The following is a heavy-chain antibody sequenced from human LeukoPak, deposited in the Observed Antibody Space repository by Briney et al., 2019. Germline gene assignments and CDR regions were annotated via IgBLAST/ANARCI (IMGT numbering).Heavy chain of an antibody. CDR3: KQWPVRWFGRVLCY. V-gene: IGHV3-23*01. Sequence: PGGSLRLSCAASGFTFSSYAMSWVRQAPGKGLEWVSAISGSGGSTYYADSVKGRFTISRDNSKNTLYLQMNSLRAEDTAVYYCKQWPVRWFGRVLCYWGQGTLVTVSS. CDR2: ISGSGGST. D-gene: IGHD6-19*01. CDR1: GFTFSSYA. J-gene: IGHJ4*02.